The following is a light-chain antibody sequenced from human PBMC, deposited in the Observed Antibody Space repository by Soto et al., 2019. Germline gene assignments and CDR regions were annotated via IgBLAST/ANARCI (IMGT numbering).Light chain of an antibody. CDR1: SSSIGSNT. CDR2: GHN. J-gene: IGLJ2*01. V-gene: IGLV1-44*01. CDR3: AAWDDSLNGRV. Sequence: QSVLTQPPSASGTPGQRVTISCSGSSSSIGSNTVNWYQQLPGTAPKLLIYGHNQRPSGVPDRFSGSKSGTPASLAISGLQSEDEADYYCAAWDDSLNGRVFGGGTKLTVL.